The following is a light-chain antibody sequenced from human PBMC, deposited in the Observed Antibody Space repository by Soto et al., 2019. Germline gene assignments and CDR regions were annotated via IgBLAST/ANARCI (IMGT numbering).Light chain of an antibody. CDR1: SSDVGGYNY. CDR2: NVS. Sequence: QSALTQPASVSGSPGQSITISCTGTSSDVGGYNYVSWYQHHPANAPKLMIYNVSKRPSGVSNLFSCSKSGNTASLTISGLQAEDEADYYCSSYTSSSTRVFGTGTKLTVL. CDR3: SSYTSSSTRV. J-gene: IGLJ1*01. V-gene: IGLV2-14*03.